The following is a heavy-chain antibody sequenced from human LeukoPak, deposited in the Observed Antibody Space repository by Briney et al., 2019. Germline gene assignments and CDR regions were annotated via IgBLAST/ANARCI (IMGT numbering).Heavy chain of an antibody. CDR3: AKDQAVAGTALDY. CDR1: GFIFDDYA. CDR2: ISWNSGSI. V-gene: IGHV3-9*01. D-gene: IGHD6-19*01. J-gene: IGHJ4*02. Sequence: GGSLRLSCAVSGFIFDDYAMHWVRQAPGKGLEWVSGISWNSGSIGYADSVKGRFTISRDNAKNSLYLQMNSLRAEDTALYYCAKDQAVAGTALDYWGQGTLVTVSS.